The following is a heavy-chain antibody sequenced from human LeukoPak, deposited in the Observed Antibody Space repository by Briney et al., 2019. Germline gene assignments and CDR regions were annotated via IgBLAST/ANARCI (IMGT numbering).Heavy chain of an antibody. D-gene: IGHD1-26*01. J-gene: IGHJ4*02. CDR2: ITSSSSYI. Sequence: GGSLRLSCAASGFTFSSFGMNWVRQAPGKGLEWVSSITSSSSYIYYADSVKGRFTISRDNAKNSLYLQMNSLRAEDTAVYYCARDGDGVVGATTAMDYWGQGTLVTVSS. V-gene: IGHV3-21*01. CDR1: GFTFSSFG. CDR3: ARDGDGVVGATTAMDY.